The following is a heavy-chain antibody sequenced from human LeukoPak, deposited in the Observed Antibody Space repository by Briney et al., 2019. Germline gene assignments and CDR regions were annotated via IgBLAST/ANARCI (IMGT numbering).Heavy chain of an antibody. J-gene: IGHJ4*02. CDR2: INPNSGGT. CDR1: GYTFTGYY. D-gene: IGHD5-12*01. V-gene: IGHV1-2*02. Sequence: ASVKVSCKASGYTFTGYYMHWVRQAPGQGLEWMGWINPNSGGTNYAQKFQGRVTMTRDTSTRTVYMELSSLTSEDTAVYYCARDSGQFDYWGQGTLVTVSS. CDR3: ARDSGQFDY.